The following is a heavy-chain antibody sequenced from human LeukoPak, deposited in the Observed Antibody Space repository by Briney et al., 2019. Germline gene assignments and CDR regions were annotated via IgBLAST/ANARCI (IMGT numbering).Heavy chain of an antibody. D-gene: IGHD3/OR15-3a*01. J-gene: IGHJ4*02. V-gene: IGHV3-48*04. CDR2: ISSSSSTI. CDR3: ARDGGLGALDY. CDR1: GFTFSSYS. Sequence: GGSLRLSCAASGFTFSSYSMNWVRQAPGKGLEWVSYISSSSSTIYYADSVKGRFTISRDNAKNSLYLQMNSLRAEDTAVYYCARDGGLGALDYWGQGTLVTVSS.